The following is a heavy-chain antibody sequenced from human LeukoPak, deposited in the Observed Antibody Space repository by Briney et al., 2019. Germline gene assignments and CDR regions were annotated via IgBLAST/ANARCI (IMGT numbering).Heavy chain of an antibody. Sequence: RASETLSLTCTVSGGSISSYYWSWIRQPAGKGLEWIGRIYISGSGRPNYNPSLKSRVTISADTSKNQFSLKLSSVTAADTAVYYCARTTEGGYTYDYFYYYYMDVWGKGTTVTISS. J-gene: IGHJ6*03. CDR2: IYISGSGRP. V-gene: IGHV4-4*07. CDR1: GGSISSYY. CDR3: ARTTEGGYTYDYFYYYYMDV. D-gene: IGHD5-18*01.